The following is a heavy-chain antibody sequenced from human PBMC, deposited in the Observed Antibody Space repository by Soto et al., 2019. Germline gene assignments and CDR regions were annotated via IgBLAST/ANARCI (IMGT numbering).Heavy chain of an antibody. Sequence: QVQLVQSGAEVQKPGASVKVSCKASGYTFTSYGISWVRQAPGQGLEWRGRISAYHGNTTYAQKLQGRVTRTTDTSTSTAYMEMRRLRSDDTAVYYCARVVAALGHWFDPWGQGTLVTVSS. CDR3: ARVVAALGHWFDP. V-gene: IGHV1-18*01. CDR2: ISAYHGNT. D-gene: IGHD2-15*01. J-gene: IGHJ5*02. CDR1: GYTFTSYG.